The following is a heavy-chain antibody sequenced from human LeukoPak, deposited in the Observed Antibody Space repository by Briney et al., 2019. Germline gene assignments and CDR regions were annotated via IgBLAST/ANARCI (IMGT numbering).Heavy chain of an antibody. D-gene: IGHD6-19*01. V-gene: IGHV3-15*01. Sequence: GGSLRLSCAASEFTFSDAWMNWVRQAPGKGLEWVGRIISKTDGGTTDYAAPVKGRFTISRDDSKNTLFLQMTSLKTEDTAVYYCAKYSSGPFDYWGQGTLVTVPS. J-gene: IGHJ4*02. CDR2: IISKTDGGTT. CDR3: AKYSSGPFDY. CDR1: EFTFSDAW.